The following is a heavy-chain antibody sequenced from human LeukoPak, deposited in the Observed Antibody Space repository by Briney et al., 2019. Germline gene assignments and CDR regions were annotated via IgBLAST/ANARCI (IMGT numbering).Heavy chain of an antibody. V-gene: IGHV4-30-4*08. CDR1: GGSISSGDYY. Sequence: SETLSLTCTVSGGSISSGDYYWSWIRQPPGKGLEWIGYIYYSGSTYYNPSLKSRVTISVDTSKNQFSLKVNSVTAADTAVYYCARPYSSTLGGFDPWGQGTLVTVSS. CDR3: ARPYSSTLGGFDP. CDR2: IYYSGST. D-gene: IGHD6-13*01. J-gene: IGHJ5*02.